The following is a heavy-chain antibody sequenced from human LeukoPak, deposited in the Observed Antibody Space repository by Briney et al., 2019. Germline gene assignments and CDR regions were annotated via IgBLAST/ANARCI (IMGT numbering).Heavy chain of an antibody. CDR3: ARAGPIDY. Sequence: PGGSLRLSCTASGFTFSNSDMNWVRQAPGKGLEWVSVIYSGGSTYYAASVEGRFTISRDNSKNTVYLQMNNLRVDDTAVYYCARAGPIDYWGQGTLVTVSS. V-gene: IGHV3-53*01. J-gene: IGHJ4*02. CDR1: GFTFSNSD. CDR2: IYSGGST.